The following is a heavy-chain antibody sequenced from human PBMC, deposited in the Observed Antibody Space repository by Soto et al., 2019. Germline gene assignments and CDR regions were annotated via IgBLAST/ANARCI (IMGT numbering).Heavy chain of an antibody. Sequence: VQLQESGPGLVKPSETLSLTCTVSGTSISSYYWSWIRQPPGKGLEWIANINYSGTTNYNPSLAIRVTLSVDTSKNQFSLKMTSVTAADRAMYFCARYNSYAIDYWGRGTLVTVSS. J-gene: IGHJ4*02. CDR2: INYSGTT. V-gene: IGHV4-59*01. CDR1: GTSISSYY. D-gene: IGHD2-8*01. CDR3: ARYNSYAIDY.